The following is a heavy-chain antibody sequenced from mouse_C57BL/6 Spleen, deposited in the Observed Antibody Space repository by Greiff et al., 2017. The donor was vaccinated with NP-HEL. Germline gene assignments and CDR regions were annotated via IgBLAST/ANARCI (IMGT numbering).Heavy chain of an antibody. CDR3: ARPYYYGSNWYFDV. D-gene: IGHD1-1*01. V-gene: IGHV1-75*01. Sequence: QVQLQQSGPELVKPGASVKISCKASGYTFTDYYINWVKQRPGQGLEWIGWIFPGSGSTYYNEKFKGKATLTVDKSSSTAYMLLSSLTSEDSAVYFCARPYYYGSNWYFDVWGTGTTVTVSS. CDR1: GYTFTDYY. CDR2: IFPGSGST. J-gene: IGHJ1*03.